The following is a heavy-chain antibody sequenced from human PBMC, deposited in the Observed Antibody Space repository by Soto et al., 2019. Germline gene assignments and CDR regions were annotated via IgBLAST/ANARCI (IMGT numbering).Heavy chain of an antibody. CDR1: GGSLSNYY. V-gene: IGHV4-59*08. CDR2: IYYSGST. J-gene: IGHJ5*02. CDR3: ARFPDYGAYVAP. D-gene: IGHD4-17*01. Sequence: QVQLQESGPGLVKPSETLSLTCILSGGSLSNYYWSWVRQTPGKGLEWIGYIYYSGSTTYKHNPSLESRVTISGDTSKNQFSLRLRSVTAADTATYYCARFPDYGAYVAPWGQGTLVTVSS.